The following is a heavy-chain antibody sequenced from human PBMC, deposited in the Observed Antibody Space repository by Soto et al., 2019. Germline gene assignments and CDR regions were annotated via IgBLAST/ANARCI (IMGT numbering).Heavy chain of an antibody. Sequence: QVQLVQSGADVQRPGSSVRVSCKASGDTFNFYTITWVRQAPGQGLQWMGRINPILSMSNYAPRFQGRVTMTAAKSTSTAYMELSSLRPEASAMYYCATSYGSGYRAFDSWGQGALVTVSS. CDR2: INPILSMS. V-gene: IGHV1-69*02. CDR1: GDTFNFYT. CDR3: ATSYGSGYRAFDS. J-gene: IGHJ4*02. D-gene: IGHD3-10*01.